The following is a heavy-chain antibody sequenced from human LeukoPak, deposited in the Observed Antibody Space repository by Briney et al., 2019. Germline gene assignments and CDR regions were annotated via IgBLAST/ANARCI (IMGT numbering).Heavy chain of an antibody. V-gene: IGHV4-31*03. CDR3: ARTGDRAFQH. CDR1: GGSISSGGYY. Sequence: SQTLSLTCTVSGGSISSGGYYWSWIRQHPGKGLEWIGYIYYSGSTYYNPSLKSRVTISVDTSKNQFSLKLSSVTAADTAVYYCARTGDRAFQHWGQGTLVTVSS. J-gene: IGHJ1*01. CDR2: IYYSGST. D-gene: IGHD2-21*01.